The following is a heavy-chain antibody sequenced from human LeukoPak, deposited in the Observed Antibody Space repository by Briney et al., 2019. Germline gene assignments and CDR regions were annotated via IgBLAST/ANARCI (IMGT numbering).Heavy chain of an antibody. Sequence: GSLRLSCAASGFTFSSYALSWVRQAPGKGLEWVSAYSGSGGSTYYADSVKGRFTISRDNSKNTLYLQMNSLRAEDTAVYYCAKDLRYSSGWYCAFDIWGQGTMVTVSS. CDR3: AKDLRYSSGWYCAFDI. V-gene: IGHV3-23*01. CDR2: YSGSGGST. J-gene: IGHJ3*02. CDR1: GFTFSSYA. D-gene: IGHD6-19*01.